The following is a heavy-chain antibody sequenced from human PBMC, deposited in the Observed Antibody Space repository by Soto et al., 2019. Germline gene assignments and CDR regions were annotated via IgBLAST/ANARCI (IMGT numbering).Heavy chain of an antibody. J-gene: IGHJ3*02. CDR1: SGSISSSNW. D-gene: IGHD6-13*01. V-gene: IGHV4-4*02. CDR2: IYHSGST. Sequence: SETLSLTCAVSSGSISSSNWWSWVRQPPGKGLEWIGEIYHSGSTNYNPSLKSRVTISVDKSKNQFSLKLSSVTAADTAVYYCVSDLLEQLSRAFDIWGQGTIVTVSS. CDR3: VSDLLEQLSRAFDI.